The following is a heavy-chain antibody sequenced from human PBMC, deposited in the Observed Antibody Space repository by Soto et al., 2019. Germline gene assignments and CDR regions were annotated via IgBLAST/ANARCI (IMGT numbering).Heavy chain of an antibody. J-gene: IGHJ5*02. CDR1: GYTFIHFG. Sequence: QIQLVQSETEVKEPGASVKVSCKTSGYTFIHFGISWVRQAPGQGLEWMGWISPFNGHTHYAQTFQGRVTLTTDTSTATAFLELRSLRSDDTAVYYCAREPPRSTAGLNYFDPWGRGTLVTVSS. CDR3: AREPPRSTAGLNYFDP. CDR2: ISPFNGHT. V-gene: IGHV1-18*01. D-gene: IGHD1-7*01.